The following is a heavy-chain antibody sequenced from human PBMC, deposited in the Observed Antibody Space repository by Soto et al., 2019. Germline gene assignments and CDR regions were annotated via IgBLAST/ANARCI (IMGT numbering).Heavy chain of an antibody. V-gene: IGHV1-18*01. J-gene: IGHJ6*02. CDR3: ARGGGDYDGLDG. Sequence: QVQLVQSGAEVKKPGASVKVSCRASGYNFTSYGVSRVRQAPGQAGEWTGWISAVNGQTNYKQKVQGRVTLTTEASTSTASMERRSLRSDATALYCAARGGGDYDGLDGWGQGTTGSVAS. CDR1: GYNFTSYG. CDR2: ISAVNGQT. D-gene: IGHD3-16*01.